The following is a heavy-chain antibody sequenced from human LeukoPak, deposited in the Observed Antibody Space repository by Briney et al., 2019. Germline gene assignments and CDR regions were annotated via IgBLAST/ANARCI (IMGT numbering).Heavy chain of an antibody. CDR1: GGSISSYH. V-gene: IGHV4-59*01. CDR3: AGGIFGVVINAFHI. D-gene: IGHD3-3*01. J-gene: IGHJ3*02. Sequence: SETLSLTCTVSGGSISSYHWSWIRQPPGKGLEWIGDAYNSGSTNYNPSLKSRVTISVDTSKNQFSLKLTSVTAADTAVYYCAGGIFGVVINAFHIWGQGTMVTVSS. CDR2: AYNSGST.